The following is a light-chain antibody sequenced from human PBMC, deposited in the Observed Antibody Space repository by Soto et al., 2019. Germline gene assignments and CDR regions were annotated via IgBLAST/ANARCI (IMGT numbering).Light chain of an antibody. CDR1: QSISSW. V-gene: IGKV1-5*01. CDR2: GAS. J-gene: IGKJ1*01. Sequence: DIQMTQSPSTLAASVGDRVTITCRASQSISSWLAWYQQNPGAVPKLLIYGASTLQSGVSSRFSGSGSGTDFTLTISSLQPDDFATYYCQQYKYYSRRSGPGTKVDNK. CDR3: QQYKYYSRR.